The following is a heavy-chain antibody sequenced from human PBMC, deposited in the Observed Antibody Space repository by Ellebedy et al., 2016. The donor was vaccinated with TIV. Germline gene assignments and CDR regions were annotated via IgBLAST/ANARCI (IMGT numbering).Heavy chain of an antibody. CDR2: IYYSGST. J-gene: IGHJ2*01. Sequence: SETLSLTXTVSGGSISSSIYYWGWIRQPPGKGLEWIGSIYYSGSTYYNPSLKSRVTISLDTSKNQFSLRLSSVTAADTAVYYCARKGLTSWHFELWGRGTLVTVSS. V-gene: IGHV4-39*01. D-gene: IGHD3/OR15-3a*01. CDR3: ARKGLTSWHFEL. CDR1: GGSISSSIYY.